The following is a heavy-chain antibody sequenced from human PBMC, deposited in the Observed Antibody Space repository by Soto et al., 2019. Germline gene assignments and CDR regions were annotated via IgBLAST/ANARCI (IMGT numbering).Heavy chain of an antibody. V-gene: IGHV3-33*01. CDR3: ARDPHYCRGGSCYSFYDY. CDR1: GFTFSSYG. J-gene: IGHJ4*02. CDR2: IWYDGSNK. Sequence: QVQLVESGGGVVQPGRSLRLSCAASGFTFSSYGMHWVRQAPGKGLEWVAVIWYDGSNKYYADSVKGRFTISRDNSKNTVYLQMNSLRAEDTAVYYCARDPHYCRGGSCYSFYDYWGQGTLVTVSS. D-gene: IGHD2-15*01.